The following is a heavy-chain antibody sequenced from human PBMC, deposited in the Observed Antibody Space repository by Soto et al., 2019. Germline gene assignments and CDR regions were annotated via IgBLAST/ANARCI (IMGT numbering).Heavy chain of an antibody. CDR1: RGSISIGTDY. CDR3: ARRHRNDFYDKDISVR. D-gene: IGHD3-22*01. V-gene: IGHV4-39*01. Sequence: PSETLSLTCDVSRGSISIGTDYWGWIRQPPGKGLEWIGNIHYSGSTNYNPSLKSRLSISVDTSKNQFSLKLSSVTAADTAMCYCARRHRNDFYDKDISVRWGQGLQVTVSS. J-gene: IGHJ4*02. CDR2: IHYSGST.